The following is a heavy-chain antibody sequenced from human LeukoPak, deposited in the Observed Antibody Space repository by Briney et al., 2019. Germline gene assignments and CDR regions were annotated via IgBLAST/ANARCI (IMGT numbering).Heavy chain of an antibody. CDR3: ARRQVVVVAGAGYHYGMDV. J-gene: IGHJ6*02. D-gene: IGHD2-15*01. Sequence: PGGSLRLSCAASGFSFSDYCMSWIRQAPGNGLEWVSYIFSSGSYTNYADSVKGRFTISRDNAKNSLYLQMNSLRAEDTAVYYCARRQVVVVAGAGYHYGMDVWGQGTTVTVAS. V-gene: IGHV3-11*06. CDR1: GFSFSDYC. CDR2: IFSSGSYT.